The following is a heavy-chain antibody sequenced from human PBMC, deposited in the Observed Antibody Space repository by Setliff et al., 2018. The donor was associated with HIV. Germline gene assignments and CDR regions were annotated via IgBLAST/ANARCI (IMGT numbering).Heavy chain of an antibody. CDR2: ITPIFGTP. Sequence: SVNVSCKASGGTFSSYALSWVRQAPGQGLEWMGGITPIFGTPNYAQKFQVRVTMTADESTSTAYMELSSLRTEDTAVYYCAGYCTGGGTCGALEIWGQGTTVTVSS. CDR1: GGTFSSYA. J-gene: IGHJ3*02. V-gene: IGHV1-69*13. CDR3: AGYCTGGGTCGALEI. D-gene: IGHD2-8*02.